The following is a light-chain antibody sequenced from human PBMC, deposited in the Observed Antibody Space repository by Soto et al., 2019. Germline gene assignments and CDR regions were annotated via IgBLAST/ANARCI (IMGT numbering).Light chain of an antibody. CDR3: QQHNKWPLT. Sequence: ELVLTQSPVALSLSSGERATLSCRASQSVSSTLLTWYQQKPGQAPRLLIYGVSSRATGIPDRFSGSGSGTEFTLTISSLQSEDSAVYYCQQHNKWPLTFGGGTRVEIK. CDR1: QSVSST. CDR2: GVS. J-gene: IGKJ4*01. V-gene: IGKV3D-15*01.